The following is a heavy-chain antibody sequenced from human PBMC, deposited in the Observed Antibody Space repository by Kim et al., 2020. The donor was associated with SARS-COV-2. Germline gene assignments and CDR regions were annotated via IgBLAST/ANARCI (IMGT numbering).Heavy chain of an antibody. J-gene: IGHJ4*02. CDR3: AKVVRTRLDFFDY. Sequence: YEASVKGRFNSSRDNSKYPLYLQMNSLRAEDTAVYYCAKVVRTRLDFFDYWGQGALVTVSS. D-gene: IGHD6-6*01. V-gene: IGHV3-23*01.